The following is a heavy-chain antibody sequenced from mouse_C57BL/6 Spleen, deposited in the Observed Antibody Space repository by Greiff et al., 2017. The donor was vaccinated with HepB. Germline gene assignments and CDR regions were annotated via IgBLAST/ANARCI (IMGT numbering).Heavy chain of an antibody. CDR3: ARSDATVIPNFDY. V-gene: IGHV1-55*01. J-gene: IGHJ2*01. D-gene: IGHD1-1*01. CDR1: GYTFTSYW. CDR2: IYPGSGST. Sequence: VQLQQPGAELVKPGASVKMSCKASGYTFTSYWITWVKQRPGQGLEWIGDIYPGSGSTNYNEKFKSKATLTVDTSSSTAYMQLSSLTSEDSAVYYCARSDATVIPNFDYWGKGTTLTVSS.